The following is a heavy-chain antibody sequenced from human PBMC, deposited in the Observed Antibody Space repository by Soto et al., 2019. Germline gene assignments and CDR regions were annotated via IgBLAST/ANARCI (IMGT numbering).Heavy chain of an antibody. Sequence: ASVKVSCKASGYTFTSYGISWVRQAPGQGIEWMGWISAYNGNTNYQQKLQGRVTMTTDTSTSTAYMELRSLRSDDTAVYYCARDWLNNVDFVATIVYYYYGMDVWGQGTTVTVSS. V-gene: IGHV1-18*01. CDR3: ARDWLNNVDFVATIVYYYYGMDV. J-gene: IGHJ6*02. D-gene: IGHD5-12*01. CDR2: ISAYNGNT. CDR1: GYTFTSYG.